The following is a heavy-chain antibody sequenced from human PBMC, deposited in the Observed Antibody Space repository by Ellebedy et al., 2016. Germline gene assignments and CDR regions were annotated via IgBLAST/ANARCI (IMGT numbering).Heavy chain of an antibody. CDR3: ARDGSEWSRDY. D-gene: IGHD3-3*01. CDR1: GFTFSSYA. J-gene: IGHJ4*02. V-gene: IGHV3-23*01. Sequence: GESLKISXAASGFTFSSYAMSWVRQAPGKGLEWVSTISGGSGNTYYADSVKGRFTISRDNSKNTLYLQMNSLRVEDTAVYYCARDGSEWSRDYWGQGTLVTVSS. CDR2: ISGGSGNT.